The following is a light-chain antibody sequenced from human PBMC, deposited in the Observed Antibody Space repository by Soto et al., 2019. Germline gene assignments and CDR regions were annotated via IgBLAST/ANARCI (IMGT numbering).Light chain of an antibody. V-gene: IGLV2-11*01. J-gene: IGLJ1*01. CDR1: SSDVGGYNY. Sequence: QSALTQPRSVSGSPGQSVTISCTGTSSDVGGYNYVSWYQQHPGKAPKLMIYDVSKRPSGVRDRFSGSKSGNTASLTISGLQSEDEADYYCCSSAGSYSYVFGTETKVTVL. CDR2: DVS. CDR3: CSSAGSYSYV.